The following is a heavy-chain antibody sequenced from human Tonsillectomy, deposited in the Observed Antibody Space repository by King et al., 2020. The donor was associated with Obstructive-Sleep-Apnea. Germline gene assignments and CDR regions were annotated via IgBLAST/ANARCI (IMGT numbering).Heavy chain of an antibody. CDR2: IDPSDAYT. Sequence: VQLVESGAEVKKPGESLRISCKGSGYSFTSYWISWVRQMPGKGLEWMGRIDPSDAYTNYSPSFQGHVTISADKSISTAYLQWSSLKASDTAMYYCASGYYYYYGMDVWGQGTTVTVSS. CDR1: GYSFTSYW. CDR3: ASGYYYYYGMDV. J-gene: IGHJ6*01. V-gene: IGHV5-10-1*01.